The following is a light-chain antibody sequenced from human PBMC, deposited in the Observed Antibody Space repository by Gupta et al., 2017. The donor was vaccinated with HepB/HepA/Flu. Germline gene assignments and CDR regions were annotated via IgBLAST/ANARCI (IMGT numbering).Light chain of an antibody. J-gene: IGKJ4*01. V-gene: IGKV3-11*01. Sequence: DIVLTQSPATLSLSPGERATLSCRGSLSVSRYLAWYQQNPGQAPWLRIYDASNRAKGIPARCSGSGDGTDGSITVSGRAPEDFAVYYSQQRTNGPPKLIFGGGTKVEIK. CDR1: LSVSRY. CDR3: QQRTNGPPKLI. CDR2: DAS.